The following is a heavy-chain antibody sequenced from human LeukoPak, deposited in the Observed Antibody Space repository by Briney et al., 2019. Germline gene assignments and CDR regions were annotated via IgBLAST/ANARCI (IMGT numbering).Heavy chain of an antibody. D-gene: IGHD3-16*01. CDR2: IKPDGSEK. CDR1: GFTFTKYW. V-gene: IGHV3-7*01. Sequence: QPGGSLRLSCAASGFTFTKYWMTWVRQAPGKGLEWVAKIKPDGSEKYYVDSVKGRFTISRDNAKNSLYVQMNSLRAEDTAVYYCARARFYFDYWGQGILVTVSS. J-gene: IGHJ4*02. CDR3: ARARFYFDY.